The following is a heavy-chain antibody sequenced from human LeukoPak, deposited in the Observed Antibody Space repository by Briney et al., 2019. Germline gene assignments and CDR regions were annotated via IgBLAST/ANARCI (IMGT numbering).Heavy chain of an antibody. J-gene: IGHJ3*02. V-gene: IGHV3-23*01. CDR3: AKDGGHSSGWYRGHDAFDI. D-gene: IGHD6-19*01. CDR1: GFTFSSYA. Sequence: GGSLRLSCAASGFTFSSYAMSWVRQAPGKGLEWVSAISGSGGSTYYADSVKGRFTISRDNSKSTLYLQMNSLRAEDTAVYYCAKDGGHSSGWYRGHDAFDIWGQGTMVTVSS. CDR2: ISGSGGST.